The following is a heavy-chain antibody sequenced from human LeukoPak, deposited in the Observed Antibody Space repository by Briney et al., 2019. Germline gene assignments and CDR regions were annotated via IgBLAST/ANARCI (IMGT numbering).Heavy chain of an antibody. CDR3: ARSHYGSGIRWFDP. CDR2: ISSSGSTI. D-gene: IGHD3-10*01. J-gene: IGHJ5*02. V-gene: IGHV3-48*03. Sequence: GGSLRLSCAASGFTFSSYGMNWVRQAPGKGLEWVSYISSSGSTIYYADSVKGRFTISRDNAKNSLYLQMNSLRAEDTAVYYRARSHYGSGIRWFDPWGQGTLVTVSS. CDR1: GFTFSSYG.